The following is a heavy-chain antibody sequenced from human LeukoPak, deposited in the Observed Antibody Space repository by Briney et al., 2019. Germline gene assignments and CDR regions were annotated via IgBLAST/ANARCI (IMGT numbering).Heavy chain of an antibody. V-gene: IGHV3-7*01. CDR2: IKEDGSEE. CDR1: GFTFNRDW. J-gene: IGHJ4*02. Sequence: PGGSLRLSCTASGFTFNRDWTAWVRQAPGKGLEWVANIKEDGSEENYVDSVKGRFTISRDNAENSVYLQMNDLRAEDTGVYYCVTKEPSTSGWSYWGQGTLVTVSS. D-gene: IGHD6-19*01. CDR3: VTKEPSTSGWSY.